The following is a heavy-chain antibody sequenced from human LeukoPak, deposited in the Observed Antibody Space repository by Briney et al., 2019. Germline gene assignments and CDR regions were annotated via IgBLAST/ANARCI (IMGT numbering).Heavy chain of an antibody. V-gene: IGHV3-30*02. Sequence: GGSLRLSCAASGFTFSSYGMHWVRQAPGKGLEWVAFIRYDGSNKYYADSVKGRFTISGDNSKNTLYLQMNSLRAEDTAVYYCAKEAIAARPGGYRGQGTLVTVSS. CDR2: IRYDGSNK. D-gene: IGHD6-6*01. CDR1: GFTFSSYG. J-gene: IGHJ4*02. CDR3: AKEAIAARPGGY.